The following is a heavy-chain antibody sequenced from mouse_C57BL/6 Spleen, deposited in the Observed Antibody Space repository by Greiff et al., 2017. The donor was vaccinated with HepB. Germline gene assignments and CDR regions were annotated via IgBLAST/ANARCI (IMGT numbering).Heavy chain of an antibody. CDR1: GYAFSSYW. J-gene: IGHJ3*01. CDR2: IYPGDGDT. CDR3: ASGKTAQATAY. V-gene: IGHV1-80*01. D-gene: IGHD3-2*02. Sequence: QVHVKQSGAELVKPGASVKISCKASGYAFSSYWMNWVKQRPGKGLEWIGQIYPGDGDTNYNGKFKGKATLTADKSSSTAYMQRSSLTSEGSAVFFWASGKTAQATAYWGRGTLVTVAA.